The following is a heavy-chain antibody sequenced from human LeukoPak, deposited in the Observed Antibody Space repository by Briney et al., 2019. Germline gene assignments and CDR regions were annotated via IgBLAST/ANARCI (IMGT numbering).Heavy chain of an antibody. CDR2: IHNSGST. V-gene: IGHV4-31*03. CDR1: RGSISSAGYY. Sequence: PSQTLSLTCTVSRGSISSAGYYGTWIRQHPGKGLEWIGYIHNSGSTNYNPSLESRVTLSVDASENRFSLRLSSVTAADTAVYYCARGGRKYTVDYWGQGTLVTVSS. J-gene: IGHJ4*02. CDR3: ARGGRKYTVDY. D-gene: IGHD6-6*01.